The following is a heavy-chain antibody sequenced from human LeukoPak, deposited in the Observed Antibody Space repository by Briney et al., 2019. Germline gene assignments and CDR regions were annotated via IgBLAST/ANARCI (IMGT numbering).Heavy chain of an antibody. J-gene: IGHJ3*02. CDR1: GFTFSSYS. CDR2: ISSSSSSYI. V-gene: IGHV3-21*01. CDR3: ARGSYGDGAFDI. D-gene: IGHD4-17*01. Sequence: PGGSLRLSCAASGFTFSSYSMNWVRQAPGKGLEWVSSISSSSSSYIYYADSVKGRFTISRDNAKNSLYLQMNSLRAEDTAVYYCARGSYGDGAFDIWGQGTMVTVSS.